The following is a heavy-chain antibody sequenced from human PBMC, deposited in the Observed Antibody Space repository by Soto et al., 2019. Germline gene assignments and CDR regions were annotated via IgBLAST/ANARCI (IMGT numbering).Heavy chain of an antibody. CDR3: AKVLHYYDSVGSSFDY. J-gene: IGHJ4*02. D-gene: IGHD3-22*01. CDR1: GFTFSIYS. V-gene: IGHV3-48*01. Sequence: GGSLRLYCAASGFTFSIYSMNWVRQAPGKGLEWVSYISSSSSTIYYADSVKGRFTISRDNPKNTLYLQMNSLRAEDTAVYYCAKVLHYYDSVGSSFDYWGQGTLVTVSS. CDR2: ISSSSSTI.